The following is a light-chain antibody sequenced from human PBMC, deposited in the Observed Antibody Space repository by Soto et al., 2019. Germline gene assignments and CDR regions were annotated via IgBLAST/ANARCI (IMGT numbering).Light chain of an antibody. CDR2: GAS. V-gene: IGKV1-39*01. CDR3: QQSNTTPWT. Sequence: DIQMTQSPSSLSASVGDRVTITCRASQSISTYLSWYQQKPGKAPKLLVYGASSLQSGVPSRFSGSGSGTEFTLTISSLQPGDFAIYYCQQSNTTPWTFGQGTKVGIK. J-gene: IGKJ1*01. CDR1: QSISTY.